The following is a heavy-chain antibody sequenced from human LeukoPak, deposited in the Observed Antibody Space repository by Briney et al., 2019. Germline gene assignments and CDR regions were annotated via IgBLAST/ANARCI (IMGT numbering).Heavy chain of an antibody. CDR2: VYYSGST. CDR1: GGSITSSSYY. J-gene: IGHJ4*02. CDR3: ATPGPYYYGSSGYYR. V-gene: IGHV4-39*01. D-gene: IGHD3-22*01. Sequence: SETLSLTCTVSGGSITSSSYYWGWIRQPPGKGLEWIGSVYYSGSTYYNPSLKSRVTISVDTSKNQFSLKLSSVTAADTAAYYCATPGPYYYGSSGYYRWGQGTLVTVSS.